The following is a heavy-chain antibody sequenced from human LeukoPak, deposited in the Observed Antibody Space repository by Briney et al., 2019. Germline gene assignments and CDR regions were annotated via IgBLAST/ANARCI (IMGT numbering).Heavy chain of an antibody. D-gene: IGHD6-13*01. CDR3: ARAGSSFAWVWFDP. Sequence: AGGSLRLSCAASGFTFSNYAMRWVRQAPGKGLEYVSTISSDGGSTSYANSVKGRFTISRDNSKNTLYLQVGSLRAEDMAVYYCARAGSSFAWVWFDPWGQETLVSVSS. CDR2: ISSDGGST. V-gene: IGHV3-64*01. J-gene: IGHJ5*02. CDR1: GFTFSNYA.